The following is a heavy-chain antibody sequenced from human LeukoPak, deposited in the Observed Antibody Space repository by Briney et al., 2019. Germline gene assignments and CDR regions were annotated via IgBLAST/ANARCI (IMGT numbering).Heavy chain of an antibody. CDR3: ARFVVVTAVDY. V-gene: IGHV3-74*01. J-gene: IGHJ4*01. CDR1: GFTLSNYW. Sequence: GGSLRLSCSVSGFTLSNYWMHWVRQAPGKGLVWVARLHSNGAFTTYADSVKGRFTISRDTAKNTLYLQMHSLRVEDTAVYYCARFVVVTAVDYWGQGTLVTVSS. CDR2: LHSNGAFT. D-gene: IGHD2-21*02.